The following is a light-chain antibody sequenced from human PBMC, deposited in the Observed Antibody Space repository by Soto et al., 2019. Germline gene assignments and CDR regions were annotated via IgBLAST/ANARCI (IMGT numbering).Light chain of an antibody. J-gene: IGKJ4*01. CDR1: ESISSW. CDR2: EAS. Sequence: DIQMTQSPSTLSASVGDRVTITCRASESISSWLAWYQQKPGKAPKLLIYEASSLESGVPSRFSGSGSGTEFTLTISSLHPDDFATSSCQQYEEYPLTFVGGTKVEIK. V-gene: IGKV1-5*03. CDR3: QQYEEYPLT.